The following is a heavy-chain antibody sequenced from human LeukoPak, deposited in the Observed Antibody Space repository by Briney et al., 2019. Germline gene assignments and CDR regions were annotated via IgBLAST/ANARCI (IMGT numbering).Heavy chain of an antibody. Sequence: KPSETLSLTCTVSGGSLSSYYWSWIRQPPGQGLEWIGYLYYSGNTNYNPSLKGRVTISVDTSKKQFSLKLSSVTAADTAVYYCARVYGYNLYYFDYWGQGTLVTVSS. D-gene: IGHD5-24*01. CDR2: LYYSGNT. CDR3: ARVYGYNLYYFDY. CDR1: GGSLSSYY. J-gene: IGHJ4*02. V-gene: IGHV4-59*01.